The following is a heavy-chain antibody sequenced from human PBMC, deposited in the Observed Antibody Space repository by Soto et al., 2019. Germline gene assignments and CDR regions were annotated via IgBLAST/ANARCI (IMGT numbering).Heavy chain of an antibody. CDR1: GGSIGSYY. CDR3: ARVLNIVVVPAAAQFDP. Sequence: SETLSLTCTVSGGSIGSYYWSWIRQPPGKGLEWIGYIYYSGSTNYNPSLKSRVTISVDTSKNQFSLKLSSVTAADTAVYYCARVLNIVVVPAAAQFDPWGQGTLVTVSS. D-gene: IGHD2-2*01. J-gene: IGHJ5*02. CDR2: IYYSGST. V-gene: IGHV4-59*01.